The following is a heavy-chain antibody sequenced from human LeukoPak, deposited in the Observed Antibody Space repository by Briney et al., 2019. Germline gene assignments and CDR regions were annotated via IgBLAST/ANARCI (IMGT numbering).Heavy chain of an antibody. CDR1: GYTFTGYY. CDR3: ARVPLWAGYCSNGVCYTKDY. CDR2: INPNSGGT. D-gene: IGHD2-8*01. V-gene: IGHV1-2*06. J-gene: IGHJ4*02. Sequence: ASVKVSCKASGYTFTGYYMHWVRQAPGQGLEWMGRINPNSGGTNYPQKFQGRVTMTRDTSISTAYMELSRLASDDTAVYYCARVPLWAGYCSNGVCYTKDYWGQGTLVTVSS.